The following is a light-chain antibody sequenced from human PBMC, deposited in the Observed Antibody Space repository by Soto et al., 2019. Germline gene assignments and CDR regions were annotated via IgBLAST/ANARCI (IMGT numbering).Light chain of an antibody. Sequence: QSVLTQPASVSGSPGQSITISCTGTISDVGGYKFVSWYQQHPGKVPKLMIYEVNKRPSGVPDRFSGSKSGYTASLTVSGLQTEDEAFYYCSSSAGIYHYLVFGGGTKLTVL. CDR2: EVN. CDR3: SSSAGIYHYLV. V-gene: IGLV2-8*01. CDR1: ISDVGGYKF. J-gene: IGLJ3*02.